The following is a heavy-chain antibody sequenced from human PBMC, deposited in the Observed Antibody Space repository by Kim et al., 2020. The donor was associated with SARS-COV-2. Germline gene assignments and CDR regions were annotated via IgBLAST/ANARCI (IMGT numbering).Heavy chain of an antibody. D-gene: IGHD3-10*01. Sequence: GGSLRLSCAASGIAVSSNYFNWVRQAPGKGLEWVSLIYSNGVTEYADSAKGRFTISRDNSKNTLYLQLNSLRVEDTAVYYCTRDPPAEERHLWGWGQGTLVTVSS. CDR3: TRDPPAEERHLWG. CDR1: GIAVSSNY. CDR2: IYSNGVT. V-gene: IGHV3-53*01. J-gene: IGHJ4*02.